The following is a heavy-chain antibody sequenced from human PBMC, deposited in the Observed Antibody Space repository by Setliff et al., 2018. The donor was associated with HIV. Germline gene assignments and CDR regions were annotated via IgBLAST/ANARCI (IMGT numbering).Heavy chain of an antibody. CDR2: FDPEDGPDDVQT. CDR1: GSSLTELS. Sequence: ASVKVSCKVSGSSLTELSIHWVRQTPGKGLQWMGGFDPEDGPDDVQTIYARKFQGRVTMTEDTPTDTAYMVLARLTSEDTAVYFCATVGPTGAYFHDWGQGTLVTVSS. V-gene: IGHV1-24*01. CDR3: ATVGPTGAYFHD. D-gene: IGHD1-26*01. J-gene: IGHJ4*02.